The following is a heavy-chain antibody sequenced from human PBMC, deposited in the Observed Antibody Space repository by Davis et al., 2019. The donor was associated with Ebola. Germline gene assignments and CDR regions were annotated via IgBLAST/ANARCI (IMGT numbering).Heavy chain of an antibody. J-gene: IGHJ4*02. Sequence: SVKVSCKASGGTFSSYAISWVRQAPGQGLEWMGGIIPIFGTANYAQKFQGRVTITADESTSTAYMELSSLRSEDTAVYYCARDPGGNSGDPFDYWGQGTLVTVSS. V-gene: IGHV1-69*13. D-gene: IGHD4-23*01. CDR1: GGTFSSYA. CDR3: ARDPGGNSGDPFDY. CDR2: IIPIFGTA.